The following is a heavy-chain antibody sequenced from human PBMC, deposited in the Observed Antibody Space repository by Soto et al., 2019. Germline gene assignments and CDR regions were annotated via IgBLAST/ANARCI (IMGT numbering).Heavy chain of an antibody. CDR1: GFTLSDYY. CDR3: ARGASGGSGWNYYYYYGMDV. D-gene: IGHD6-19*01. Sequence: QVQLVESGGGLVKPGGSLRLSCAASGFTLSDYYMSWIRQAPGKGPEWVSYISSSSSYTDYADSVKGRFTISRDNAKNSLYLQMNSLRAEDTAVYYCARGASGGSGWNYYYYYGMDVWGQGTTVTVSS. J-gene: IGHJ6*02. V-gene: IGHV3-11*05. CDR2: ISSSSSYT.